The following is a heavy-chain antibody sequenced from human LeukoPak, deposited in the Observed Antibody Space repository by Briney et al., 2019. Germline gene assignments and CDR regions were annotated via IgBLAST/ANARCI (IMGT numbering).Heavy chain of an antibody. CDR1: GGSISSYY. J-gene: IGHJ5*02. D-gene: IGHD6-19*01. CDR2: IYYSGST. Sequence: SETLSFTCTVSGGSISSYYWSWIRQPPGKGLEWIGYIYYSGSTNYNPSLKSRVTISVDTSKNQFSLKLSSVTAADTAVYYCARCLPQWLTRGGNWFDPWGQGTLVTVSS. CDR3: ARCLPQWLTRGGNWFDP. V-gene: IGHV4-59*01.